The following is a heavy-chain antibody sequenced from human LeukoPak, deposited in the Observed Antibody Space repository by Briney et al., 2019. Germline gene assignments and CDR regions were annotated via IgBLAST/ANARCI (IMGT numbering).Heavy chain of an antibody. J-gene: IGHJ2*01. CDR1: GGSISSYF. Sequence: PSETLSLTCTVSGGSISSYFWNWVRQPPGKGLEWIGYISYSGSTSYNSSFNSRATISLDTSKRQVSLKLSFVTAADTAVYFCARGVGSGGYYGSSHWHLDLWGRGTLVTVPS. CDR2: ISYSGST. D-gene: IGHD3-22*01. CDR3: ARGVGSGGYYGSSHWHLDL. V-gene: IGHV4-59*01.